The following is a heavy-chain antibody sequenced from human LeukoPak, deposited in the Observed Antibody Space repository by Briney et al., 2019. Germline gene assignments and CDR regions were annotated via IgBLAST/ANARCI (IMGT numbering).Heavy chain of an antibody. CDR3: ARVLVLFYGGNSGGLDY. Sequence: GGSLRLSCAASGFTFSSYSMNWVRQARGKGVEGVSSISSSSNYIYYADSVKGRFNISRGNAKNSLYLQMNGLRAEDTAVYYCARVLVLFYGGNSGGLDYWGQGTLVTVSS. CDR2: ISSSSNYI. D-gene: IGHD4-23*01. V-gene: IGHV3-21*06. CDR1: GFTFSSYS. J-gene: IGHJ4*02.